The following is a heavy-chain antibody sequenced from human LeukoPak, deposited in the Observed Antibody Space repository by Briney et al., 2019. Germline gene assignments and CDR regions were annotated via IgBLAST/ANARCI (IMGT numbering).Heavy chain of an antibody. Sequence: GGSLRLSCAASGFTFSSYAMSWVHQAPGKGLEWVSAVSGSGGSTYYADSVKGRFTISRDNSKNTLYLQMNSLRAEDTAVYYCAKDLYYGSGSYSNRFDYWGQGTLVTVSS. CDR1: GFTFSSYA. CDR2: VSGSGGST. V-gene: IGHV3-23*01. D-gene: IGHD3-10*01. J-gene: IGHJ4*02. CDR3: AKDLYYGSGSYSNRFDY.